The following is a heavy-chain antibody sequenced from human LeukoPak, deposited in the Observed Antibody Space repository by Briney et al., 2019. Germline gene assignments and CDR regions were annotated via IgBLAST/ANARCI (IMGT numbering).Heavy chain of an antibody. Sequence: TSEILSLTCTVSGGSISSYYWSWIRQPPGKGLEWIGYIYYSGSTNYNPSLKSRVTISVDTSKNQFSLKLSSVTAADTAVYYCARSPEIFGVVLYYYGMDVWGQGTTVTVSS. CDR1: GGSISSYY. V-gene: IGHV4-59*01. J-gene: IGHJ6*02. CDR3: ARSPEIFGVVLYYYGMDV. D-gene: IGHD3-3*01. CDR2: IYYSGST.